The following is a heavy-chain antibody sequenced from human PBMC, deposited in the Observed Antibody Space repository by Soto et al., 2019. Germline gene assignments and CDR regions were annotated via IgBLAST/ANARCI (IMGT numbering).Heavy chain of an antibody. V-gene: IGHV2-5*02. CDR3: AHRVPDKGTFDY. Sequence: QITLKESGPTLMKPTQTLTLTCTFSGFSLNTSAVGVGWIRQPPGKALDWLALIYWDDDKRYSPSLKSRLTITKDTSKNQVVLTMTNMDPVDTATYYCAHRVPDKGTFDYWGQGTLVTVSS. D-gene: IGHD1-1*01. CDR2: IYWDDDK. CDR1: GFSLNTSAVG. J-gene: IGHJ4*02.